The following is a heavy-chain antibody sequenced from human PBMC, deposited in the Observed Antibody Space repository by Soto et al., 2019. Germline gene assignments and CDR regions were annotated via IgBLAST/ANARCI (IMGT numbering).Heavy chain of an antibody. CDR3: ARDPSFWSGYYVSGYYYYGMDV. J-gene: IGHJ6*02. CDR2: ISSSSSTI. CDR1: GFTFSSYS. Sequence: GGSLRLSCAASGFTFSSYSMNWVRQAPGKGLEWVSYISSSSSTIYYADSVKGRFTISRDNAKNPLYLQMNSLRDEDTAVYYCARDPSFWSGYYVSGYYYYGMDVWGQGTTVTVSS. D-gene: IGHD3-3*01. V-gene: IGHV3-48*02.